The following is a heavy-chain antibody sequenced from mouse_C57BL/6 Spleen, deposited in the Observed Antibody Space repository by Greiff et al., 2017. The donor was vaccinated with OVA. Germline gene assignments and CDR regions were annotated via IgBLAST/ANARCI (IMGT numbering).Heavy chain of an antibody. J-gene: IGHJ3*01. CDR3: ARDEGAWFAD. CDR1: GYAFTNYL. CDR2: INPGSGGT. Sequence: VQLQQSGAELVRPGTSVKVSCKASGYAFTNYLIEWVKQRPGQGLEWIGVINPGSGGTNYNEKFKGKATLTADKSSSTAYMQLSSLTSEDSAVEFCARDEGAWFADWGQGTLVTVSA. V-gene: IGHV1-54*01.